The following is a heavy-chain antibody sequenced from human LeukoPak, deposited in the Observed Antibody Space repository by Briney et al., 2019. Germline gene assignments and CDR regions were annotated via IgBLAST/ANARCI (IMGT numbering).Heavy chain of an antibody. J-gene: IGHJ4*02. CDR3: ARDAGYCSGGSCFFDY. CDR1: GFTLSSRW. CDR2: ISSNSSYI. D-gene: IGHD2-15*01. Sequence: PGGSLRLSCVVSGFTLSSRWMMWVRQAPGKGQEWVSSISSNSSYIYYADSVKGRFTISRDNAKNSLYLQMNSLRAEDTAVYYCARDAGYCSGGSCFFDYWGQGTLVTVSS. V-gene: IGHV3-21*01.